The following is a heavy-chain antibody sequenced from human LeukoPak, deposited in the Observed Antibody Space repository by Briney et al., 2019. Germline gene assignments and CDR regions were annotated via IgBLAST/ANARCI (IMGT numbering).Heavy chain of an antibody. CDR2: ISYDGSNK. J-gene: IGHJ4*02. D-gene: IGHD5-18*01. CDR1: GFTFSSYA. V-gene: IGHV3-30-3*01. CDR3: AVGGGYSYGYIDY. Sequence: PGGSLRLSCAASGFTFSSYAMHWVRQAPGKGLEWVAVISYDGSNKYYADSVKGRFTISRDNSKNTLYLQMNSLRAEDTAVYYCAVGGGYSYGYIDYWGQGTLVTVSS.